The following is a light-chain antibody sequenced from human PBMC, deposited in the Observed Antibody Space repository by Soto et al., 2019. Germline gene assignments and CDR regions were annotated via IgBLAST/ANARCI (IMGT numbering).Light chain of an antibody. CDR3: QTWGTGIWV. CDR1: SGHSIYA. Sequence: QSVVTQSPSASASLGASVKLTCTLISGHSIYAIAWHQQQPEKGPRYLMKLNSDGSHSKGDGIPDRFSGSSSGAERYLTISSLQSEDEADYYCQTWGTGIWVFGGGTKVTVL. V-gene: IGLV4-69*01. J-gene: IGLJ3*02. CDR2: LNSDGSH.